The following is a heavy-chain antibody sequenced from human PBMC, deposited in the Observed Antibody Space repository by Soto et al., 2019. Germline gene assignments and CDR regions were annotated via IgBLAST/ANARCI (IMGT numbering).Heavy chain of an antibody. V-gene: IGHV3-73*01. CDR1: GFTFSGSA. CDR3: TRHVSANGFDY. J-gene: IGHJ4*02. CDR2: IRSKANSYAT. Sequence: EVQLEESGGGLVQPGGSLKLSCAASGFTFSGSAMHWVRQASGKGLEWVGRIRSKANSYATAYDASVTGRFTISRDDSKNTAYLQMNSLKTEDTAVYYCTRHVSANGFDYWGQGTLVTVSS. D-gene: IGHD6-25*01.